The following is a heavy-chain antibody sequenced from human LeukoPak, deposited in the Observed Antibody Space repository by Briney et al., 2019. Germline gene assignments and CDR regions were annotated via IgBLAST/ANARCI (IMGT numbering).Heavy chain of an antibody. D-gene: IGHD4-17*01. V-gene: IGHV4-61*02. CDR1: GGSISSGSYY. Sequence: PSETLSLTCTVSGGSISSGSYYWSWIRQPAGKGLEWIGRIYTSGSTNYNPSLKSRVTISVDTSKNQFSLKLSSVTAADTAVYYCARVGDYGDYGAFDYWGQGTLVTVSS. CDR2: IYTSGST. CDR3: ARVGDYGDYGAFDY. J-gene: IGHJ4*02.